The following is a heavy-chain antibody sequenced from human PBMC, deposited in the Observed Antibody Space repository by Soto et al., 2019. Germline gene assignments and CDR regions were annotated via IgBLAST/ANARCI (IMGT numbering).Heavy chain of an antibody. J-gene: IGHJ3*02. V-gene: IGHV3-23*01. CDR2: ISGSGAST. D-gene: IGHD3-10*01. CDR1: GFTFSSYV. CDR3: AKAPPKRPGGAFDI. Sequence: GGSLRLSCAASGFTFSSYVMSWVRQAPGKGLDWVSAISGSGASTYYADSVKGRFTISRDNSKNTLYLQMDSLRAEDTAVYYCAKAPPKRPGGAFDIWGQGTMVTVSS.